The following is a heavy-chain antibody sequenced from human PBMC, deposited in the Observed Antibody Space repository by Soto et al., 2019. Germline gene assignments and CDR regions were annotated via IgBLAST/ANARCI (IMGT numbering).Heavy chain of an antibody. J-gene: IGHJ4*02. V-gene: IGHV1-18*01. CDR1: GYTFTSYG. Sequence: ASVKVSCKASGYTFTSYGISWVRQAPGQGLEWMGWISAYNGNTNYAQKLQGRVTMTTDTSTSTAYMELRSLRSDDTAVYYCARVPQRYCSGGSCYGAFDYWGQGTLVTVSS. CDR3: ARVPQRYCSGGSCYGAFDY. CDR2: ISAYNGNT. D-gene: IGHD2-15*01.